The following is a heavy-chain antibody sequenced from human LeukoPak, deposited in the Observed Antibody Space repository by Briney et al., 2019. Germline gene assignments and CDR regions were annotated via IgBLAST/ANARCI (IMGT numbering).Heavy chain of an antibody. CDR1: GFTFADYF. CDR2: ISGDGTTT. D-gene: IGHD6-19*01. V-gene: IGHV3-43*02. J-gene: IGHJ4*02. Sequence: GGSLRLSCAASGFTFADYFMHWARQAPGKGLECISFISGDGTTTYYRDSVRGRFTISRDNSKNSLYLQLESLRADDTALYFCATSHGWSPDHWGQGTLVTVSS. CDR3: ATSHGWSPDH.